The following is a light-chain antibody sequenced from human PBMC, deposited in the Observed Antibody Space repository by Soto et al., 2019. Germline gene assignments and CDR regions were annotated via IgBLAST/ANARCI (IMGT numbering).Light chain of an antibody. CDR2: DAS. Sequence: EIVLTQSPATLSLSPGERATLSCRTSQSVGTYLAWYQHNPGQAPRLLIYDASNRATGIPARFSGSAAGTDFTLTISSPEPEDFAVYYCQQRYNWPNTFGQGTKLEI. CDR3: QQRYNWPNT. J-gene: IGKJ2*01. V-gene: IGKV3-11*01. CDR1: QSVGTY.